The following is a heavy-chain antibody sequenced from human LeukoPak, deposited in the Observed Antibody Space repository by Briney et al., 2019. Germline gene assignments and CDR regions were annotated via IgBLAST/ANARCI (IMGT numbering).Heavy chain of an antibody. V-gene: IGHV3-23*01. D-gene: IGHD3-9*01. J-gene: IGHJ4*02. CDR1: GFTFSNYA. Sequence: GGSLRLSCAASGFTFSNYAMSWVRQAPGKGLEWVSAVSGRDDSTHYADSVKGRFTISRDTSKNTLYLQMNSLRAEDTAVYYCAKWGDYDILTGYYDSDYWGQGTLVTVSS. CDR2: VSGRDDST. CDR3: AKWGDYDILTGYYDSDY.